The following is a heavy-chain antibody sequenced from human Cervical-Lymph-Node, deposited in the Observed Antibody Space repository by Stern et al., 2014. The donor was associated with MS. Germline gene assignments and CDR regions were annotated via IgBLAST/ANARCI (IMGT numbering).Heavy chain of an antibody. Sequence: QVQLVQSGAEVKKPGSSVKVSCKASGGTLSNYGISWVRQAPGQGLEWMGGISPMFGTANYAQNFQGRVTLTADDSTNTAYMDLSSLTSEDTAVYYCARDGDSSMLGLDVWGQGTTVTVSS. CDR3: ARDGDSSMLGLDV. V-gene: IGHV1-69*01. CDR1: GGTLSNYG. CDR2: ISPMFGTA. D-gene: IGHD4-17*01. J-gene: IGHJ6*02.